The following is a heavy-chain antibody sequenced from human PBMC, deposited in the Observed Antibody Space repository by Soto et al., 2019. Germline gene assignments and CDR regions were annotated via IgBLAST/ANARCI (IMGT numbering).Heavy chain of an antibody. D-gene: IGHD2-2*02. CDR3: ARGQAVVVPAAIPQYYYGMDV. J-gene: IGHJ6*02. V-gene: IGHV1-69*13. CDR2: IIPIFGTA. CDR1: GGTFSSYA. Sequence: SVKVSCKASGGTFSSYAISWVRQAPGQGLEWMGGIIPIFGTANYAQKFQGRVTITADESTSTAYMELSSLRSEDTAVYYCARGQAVVVPAAIPQYYYGMDVWGQGTTVTV.